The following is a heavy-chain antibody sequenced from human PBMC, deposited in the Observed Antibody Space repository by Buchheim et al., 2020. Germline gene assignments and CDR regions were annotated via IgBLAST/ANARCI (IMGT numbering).Heavy chain of an antibody. CDR1: GFTFTTSP. Sequence: EVQLLESGGGLVQPGGSPRLSCAASGFTFTTSPMRWVRQAPGKGLEWVSAISASGAGTSYADSVKGRFTMSRDNSKNTLYLQMNSLRVEDTAVYYCAKNSVHGDWPEYWGQGTL. CDR3: AKNSVHGDWPEY. CDR2: ISASGAGT. J-gene: IGHJ4*02. D-gene: IGHD4-17*01. V-gene: IGHV3-23*01.